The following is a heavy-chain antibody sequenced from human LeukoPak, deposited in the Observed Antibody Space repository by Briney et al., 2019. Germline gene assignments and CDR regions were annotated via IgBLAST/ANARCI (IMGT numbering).Heavy chain of an antibody. CDR1: GYTFTSYD. CDR2: MNPNSGNT. CDR3: ARGEEATPYYYYYYYMDV. V-gene: IGHV1-8*01. J-gene: IGHJ6*03. Sequence: GASVKVSYKASGYTFTSYDINWVRQATGQGLKWMGWMNPNSGNTGYAQKFQGRVTMTRNTSISTAYMELSSLRSEDTAVYYCARGEEATPYYYYYYYMDVWGKGTTVTVSS.